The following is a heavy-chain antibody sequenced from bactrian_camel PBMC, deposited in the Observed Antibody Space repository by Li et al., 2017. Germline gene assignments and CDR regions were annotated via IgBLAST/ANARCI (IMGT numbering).Heavy chain of an antibody. D-gene: IGHD2*01. CDR2: FDVVGSKT. V-gene: IGHV3S1*01. Sequence: QVQLVESGGGAVQPGGSRRLSCAASGFPFSTYYMSWVRQAPGKGLEWIASFDVVGSKTYYADSVKGRFTISRAYAQNTLYLQMNSLKSEDTALYYCARGYYYGGIDYWGKGTQVTV. J-gene: IGHJ7*01. CDR1: GFPFSTYY.